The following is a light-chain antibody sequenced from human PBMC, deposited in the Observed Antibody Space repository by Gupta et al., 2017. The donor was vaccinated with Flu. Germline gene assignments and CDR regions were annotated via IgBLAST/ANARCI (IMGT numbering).Light chain of an antibody. Sequence: SVKLTCTLSSGHSSYAIAWHQQQPEKGPRYLMKLNSDGSHSKGDGIPDRFSGSSSGAERYLTISSRQSEDEDDYYCQTWGNRWVFGGGTKLTVL. CDR3: QTWGNRWV. J-gene: IGLJ3*02. CDR2: LNSDGSH. V-gene: IGLV4-69*01. CDR1: SGHSSYA.